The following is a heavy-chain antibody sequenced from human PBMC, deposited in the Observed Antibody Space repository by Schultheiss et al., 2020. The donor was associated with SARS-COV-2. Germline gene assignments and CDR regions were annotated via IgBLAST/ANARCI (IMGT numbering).Heavy chain of an antibody. J-gene: IGHJ4*02. CDR3: ARDPHYDSGGYYYIFDS. CDR2: ITSSSSTI. Sequence: GGSLRLSCAASGFTFSSYAMSWVRQAPGKGLEWVSSITSSSSTIYYADAVKGRFTISRDNAKNSLFLQMNSLRAEDTAVYYCARDPHYDSGGYYYIFDSWGQGTLVTVSS. D-gene: IGHD3-22*01. V-gene: IGHV3-21*01. CDR1: GFTFSSYA.